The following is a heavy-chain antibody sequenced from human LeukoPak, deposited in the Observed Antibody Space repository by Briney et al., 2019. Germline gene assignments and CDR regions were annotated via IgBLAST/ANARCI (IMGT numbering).Heavy chain of an antibody. CDR2: ISDNGDST. J-gene: IGHJ4*02. Sequence: GGSLRLSCAASGFTLSSHWMHSVRQPPGKGLEWVSIISDNGDSTYYADSVKGSFTISRDNSRDTLYVQMHSLRAEDAAVYYCAKSHSEAQRGYFDYWGQGTLVTVSS. CDR1: GFTLSSHW. V-gene: IGHV3-23*01. CDR3: AKSHSEAQRGYFDY. D-gene: IGHD5-24*01.